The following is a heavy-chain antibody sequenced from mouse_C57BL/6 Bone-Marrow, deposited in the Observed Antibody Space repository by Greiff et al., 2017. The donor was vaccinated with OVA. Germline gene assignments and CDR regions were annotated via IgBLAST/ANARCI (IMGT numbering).Heavy chain of an antibody. CDR1: GFSLTSYG. Sequence: VQLVESGPGLVAPSQSLSITCTVSGFSLTSYGVHWVRQPPGKGLEWLVVIWRDGSTTSTYALKSRLSISKDNSKSQVFLKMNRLQTDDTTMYYGARHRYYDYDEGMDYWGQGNAVTVSS. J-gene: IGHJ4*01. CDR2: IWRDGST. V-gene: IGHV2-6-1*01. D-gene: IGHD2-4*01. CDR3: ARHRYYDYDEGMDY.